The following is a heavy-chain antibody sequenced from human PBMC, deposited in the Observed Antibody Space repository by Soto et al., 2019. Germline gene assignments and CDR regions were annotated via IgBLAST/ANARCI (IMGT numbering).Heavy chain of an antibody. CDR2: ISYDGSNK. CDR3: AKDHNYGVDY. V-gene: IGHV3-30*18. Sequence: QVQLVESGGGVVQPGRSLRLSCAASGFTFSSYGMHWVRQAPGKGLEWVAVISYDGSNKYYADSVKGRFTISRDNSKNALYLQRNSLRAEDTAVYYWAKDHNYGVDYWGQGTLVTVSS. CDR1: GFTFSSYG. J-gene: IGHJ4*02. D-gene: IGHD4-17*01.